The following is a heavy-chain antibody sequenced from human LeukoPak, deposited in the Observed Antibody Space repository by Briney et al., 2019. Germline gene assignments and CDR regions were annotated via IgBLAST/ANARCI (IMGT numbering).Heavy chain of an antibody. V-gene: IGHV3-9*03. CDR2: ISWNSGSI. J-gene: IGHJ3*02. CDR3: AKDMYNWNYESGLGAFDI. Sequence: GGSLRLSCAASGFTFDDYAMHWVRQAPGKGLEWVSGISWNSGSIGYADSVKGRFTISRDNAKNSLYLQMNSLRAEDMALYYCAKDMYNWNYESGLGAFDIWGQGTMVTVSS. D-gene: IGHD1-7*01. CDR1: GFTFDDYA.